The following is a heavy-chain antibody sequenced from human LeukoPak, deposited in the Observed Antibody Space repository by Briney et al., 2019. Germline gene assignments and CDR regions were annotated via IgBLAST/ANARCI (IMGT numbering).Heavy chain of an antibody. CDR2: IYTSGST. CDR3: ARGSADSSGWYYFDY. J-gene: IGHJ4*02. V-gene: IGHV4-4*07. CDR1: GVSISSYY. Sequence: PSETLSLTCTVSGVSISSYYWSWIRQPAGKGLEWIGRIYTSGSTNYNPSLKSRVTMSVDTSKNQFSLKLSSVTAADTAVYYCARGSADSSGWYYFDYWGQGTLVTVSS. D-gene: IGHD6-19*01.